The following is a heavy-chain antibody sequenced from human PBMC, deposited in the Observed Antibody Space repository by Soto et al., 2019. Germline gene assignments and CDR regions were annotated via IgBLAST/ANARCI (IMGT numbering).Heavy chain of an antibody. CDR3: ARDPTGSPHLDYNYYGMDV. J-gene: IGHJ6*02. CDR2: MNPNSGNT. Sequence: ASVKVSCKASGYTFTSYDINWVRQATGQGLEWMGWMNPNSGNTGYAQKFQGRVTMTRNTSISTAYMELSSLRSEDTAVYYCARDPTGSPHLDYNYYGMDVWGQGTTVTVSS. D-gene: IGHD3-10*01. CDR1: GYTFTSYD. V-gene: IGHV1-8*01.